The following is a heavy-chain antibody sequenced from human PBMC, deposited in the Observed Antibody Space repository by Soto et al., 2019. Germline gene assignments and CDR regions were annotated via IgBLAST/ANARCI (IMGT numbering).Heavy chain of an antibody. CDR3: AKETNAYEINF. CDR2: ISYDGNTQ. J-gene: IGHJ4*02. D-gene: IGHD3-9*01. CDR1: GFIFSGYA. V-gene: IGHV3-30-3*01. Sequence: QVQLVESGGGVVQPGGSLRLSCAASGFIFSGYAMHWVRQAPGKGLEWVAVISYDGNTQYYADSVKGRFTVSRDNSNNSLYVEMNNVRDEDTAMYYCAKETNAYEINFWGQGTLVTVSP.